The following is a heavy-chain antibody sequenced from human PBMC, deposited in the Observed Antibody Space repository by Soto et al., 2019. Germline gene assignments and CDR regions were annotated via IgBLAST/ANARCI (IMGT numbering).Heavy chain of an antibody. V-gene: IGHV4-34*01. J-gene: IGHJ4*02. D-gene: IGHD3-16*02. CDR2: INHRGST. Sequence: QVQLQQWGAGLLKPSETLSLTCAVYGGSFSGYYWSWIRQPPGKGLEWIGEINHRGSTNYNPSLKSRVTISVDTSKNQFSLKLSSVTAADTAVYYCARGRGYDYIWGSYRQAYYFDYWGQGTLVTVSS. CDR3: ARGRGYDYIWGSYRQAYYFDY. CDR1: GGSFSGYY.